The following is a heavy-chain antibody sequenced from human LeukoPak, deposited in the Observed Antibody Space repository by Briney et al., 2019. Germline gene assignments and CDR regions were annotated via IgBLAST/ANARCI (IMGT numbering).Heavy chain of an antibody. CDR3: ARDTYYYDSSGYPGRKNWFDP. CDR2: ISAYSGNT. V-gene: IGHV1-18*01. J-gene: IGHJ5*02. D-gene: IGHD3-22*01. Sequence: ASVKVSCKASGYTFTSYGISWVRQAPGQGLEWMGWISAYSGNTNYAQKLQGRVTMTTDTSTSTAYMELRSLRSDDTAVYYCARDTYYYDSSGYPGRKNWFDPWGQGTLVTVSS. CDR1: GYTFTSYG.